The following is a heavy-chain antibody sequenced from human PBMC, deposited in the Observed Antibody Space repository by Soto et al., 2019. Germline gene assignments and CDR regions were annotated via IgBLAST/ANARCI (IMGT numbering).Heavy chain of an antibody. D-gene: IGHD5-18*01. CDR1: GASVDSAGYF. CDR2: INYSGST. Sequence: LSLTCTVSGASVDSAGYFWTWIRQRPGKGLEWIGHINYSGSTDHTPSLRSRLMVSIGTSKNQFSLKLNSVTAADTAIYYCARGTGLSYTYGIDDWGQGTLVTVSS. CDR3: ARGTGLSYTYGIDD. V-gene: IGHV4-31*03. J-gene: IGHJ1*01.